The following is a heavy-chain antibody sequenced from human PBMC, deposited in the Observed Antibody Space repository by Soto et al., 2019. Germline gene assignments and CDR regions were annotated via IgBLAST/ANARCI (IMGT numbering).Heavy chain of an antibody. D-gene: IGHD2-8*01. CDR2: TSSDTTSK. CDR1: GFTFTNYA. CDR3: AGVYDGADSVNSC. Sequence: QVQLVESGGGVVQPGRSLRLSCVASGFTFTNYALSWVRQAPGKGLEWVAATSSDTTSKYYADSVKGRFTISRDNSKNTVDLQMNSLRADDTAVYYCAGVYDGADSVNSCWGQGTLVTVSS. J-gene: IGHJ4*02. V-gene: IGHV3-30-3*01.